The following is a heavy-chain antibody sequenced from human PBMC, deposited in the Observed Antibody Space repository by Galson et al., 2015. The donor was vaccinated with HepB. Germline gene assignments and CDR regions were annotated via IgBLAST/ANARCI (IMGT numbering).Heavy chain of an antibody. CDR2: ITGSGSST. J-gene: IGHJ3*02. V-gene: IGHV3-23*01. CDR3: ARSVVGATTGAFDI. CDR1: GFTFSSYA. Sequence: SLRLSCAASGFTFSSYAMGWVRQAPGKGLEWVSSITGSGSSTYYADSVKGRFTISRDNPKNTLYLQMDSLRAEDTAVYYCARSVVGATTGAFDIWGQGTMVTVSS. D-gene: IGHD1-26*01.